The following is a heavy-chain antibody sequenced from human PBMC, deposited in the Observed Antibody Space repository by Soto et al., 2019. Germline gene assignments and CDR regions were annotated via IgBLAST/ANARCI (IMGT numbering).Heavy chain of an antibody. CDR1: GFTFSSYA. CDR2: ISYDGSNK. D-gene: IGHD2-15*01. Sequence: QVQLVESGGGVVQPGRSLRLSCAASGFTFSSYAMHWVRQAPGKGLEWVAVISYDGSNKYYADSVKGRFTISRDNSKNTLYLQMNSLRAEDTAVYYCARDGGYDYGIDVWGQGTTVTVSS. V-gene: IGHV3-30-3*01. CDR3: ARDGGYDYGIDV. J-gene: IGHJ6*02.